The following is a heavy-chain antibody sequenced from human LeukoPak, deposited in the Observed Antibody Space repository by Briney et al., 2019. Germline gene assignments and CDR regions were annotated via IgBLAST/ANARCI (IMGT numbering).Heavy chain of an antibody. V-gene: IGHV3-9*01. Sequence: GGSLRLSCAASGFTFDDYAMHWVRQAPGKGLEWVSGISWNSGSIGYADSVKGWFTISRDNAKNSLYLQMNSLRAEDTALYYCAKDASVAGTFYFDYWGQGTLVTVSS. CDR3: AKDASVAGTFYFDY. CDR2: ISWNSGSI. J-gene: IGHJ4*02. D-gene: IGHD6-19*01. CDR1: GFTFDDYA.